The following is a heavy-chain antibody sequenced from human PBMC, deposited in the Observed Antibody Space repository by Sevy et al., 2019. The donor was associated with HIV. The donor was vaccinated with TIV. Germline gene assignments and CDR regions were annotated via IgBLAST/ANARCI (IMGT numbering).Heavy chain of an antibody. CDR3: ARDGSYKRTRPPDDYYYYYMDV. D-gene: IGHD3-10*01. CDR2: IYHSGST. Sequence: SEILSLTCAVSGYSISSGYYWGWIRQPPGKGLEWIGSIYHSGSTYYNPSLKSRVTISVDTSKNQFSLKLNSVTAAVTAVYYCARDGSYKRTRPPDDYYYYYMDVWGKGTTVTVSS. CDR1: GYSISSGYY. V-gene: IGHV4-38-2*02. J-gene: IGHJ6*03.